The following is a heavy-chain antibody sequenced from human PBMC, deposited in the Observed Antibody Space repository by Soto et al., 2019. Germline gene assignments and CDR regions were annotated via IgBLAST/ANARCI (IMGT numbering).Heavy chain of an antibody. V-gene: IGHV3-30*18. CDR2: ISNDGSKR. CDR1: GFSFSVFG. CDR3: AKDKVPYFAYWSRPRWFDP. Sequence: QVQLVESGGGMAQPGTSLRLSCVASGFSFSVFGMHWGRQFPGKGLEWVAVISNDGSKRYYIDSVEGRFTISRDDSKNNLYLQMDSLRVDDTAVYYCAKDKVPYFAYWSRPRWFDPWGQGTPVNVSS. J-gene: IGHJ5*02. D-gene: IGHD3-3*01.